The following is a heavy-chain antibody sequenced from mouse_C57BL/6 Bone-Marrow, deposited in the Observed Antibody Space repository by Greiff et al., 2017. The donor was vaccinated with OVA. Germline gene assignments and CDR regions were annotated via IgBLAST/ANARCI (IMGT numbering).Heavy chain of an antibody. D-gene: IGHD2-4*01. J-gene: IGHJ2*01. CDR2: ISYDGSN. V-gene: IGHV3-6*01. CDR1: GYSITSGYY. Sequence: VQLKESGPGLVKPSQSLSLTCSVTGYSITSGYYWNWIRQFPGNKLEWMGYISYDGSNNYNPSLKNRISITRDTSKNQFFLKLNSVTTEDTATYYCARDGDDYGWGQGTTLTVSS. CDR3: ARDGDDYG.